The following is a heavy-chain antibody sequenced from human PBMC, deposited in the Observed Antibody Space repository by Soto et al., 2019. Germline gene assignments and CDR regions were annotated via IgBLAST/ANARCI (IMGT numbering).Heavy chain of an antibody. J-gene: IGHJ4*02. D-gene: IGHD5-12*01. Sequence: QVQLVESGGGVVQPGRSLRLSCAASGFTFSSYAMHWVRQAPGKGLEWVALIWYDGGNKYFADSVKGRFTISRDNSKNTLYLQMNSLRDEESAVYYCAKRGEEGHLYYLGHWGQGTLVTVSS. CDR1: GFTFSSYA. CDR3: AKRGEEGHLYYLGH. CDR2: IWYDGGNK. V-gene: IGHV3-33*06.